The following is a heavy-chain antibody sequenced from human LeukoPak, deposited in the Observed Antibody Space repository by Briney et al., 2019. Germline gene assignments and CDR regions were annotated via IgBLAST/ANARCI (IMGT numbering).Heavy chain of an antibody. CDR2: ISGSGSST. CDR1: GFTFSDFY. Sequence: GGSLRLSCTASGFTFSDFYMSWIRQAPGKGLEWVSGISGSGSSTYYADSVKGRFTLSRDYPKNTLYLQMNSLRAEDTAVYFCAKYSGSYYYPPNWDSWGQGTLVTVSS. V-gene: IGHV3-23*01. D-gene: IGHD1-26*01. J-gene: IGHJ4*02. CDR3: AKYSGSYYYPPNWDS.